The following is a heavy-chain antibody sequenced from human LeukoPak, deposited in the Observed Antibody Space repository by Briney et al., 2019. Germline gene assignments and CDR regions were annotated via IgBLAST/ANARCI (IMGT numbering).Heavy chain of an antibody. CDR3: ARDQIAVAGNFDY. D-gene: IGHD6-19*01. CDR1: GGTFRSYA. V-gene: IGHV1-69*05. CDR2: IIPIFGTA. J-gene: IGHJ4*02. Sequence: SVKVSCKASGGTFRSYAISWVRQAPGQGLEWMGRIIPIFGTANYAQKFQGRVTITTDESTSTAYMELSSLRSADTAVYYCARDQIAVAGNFDYWGQGTLVTVSS.